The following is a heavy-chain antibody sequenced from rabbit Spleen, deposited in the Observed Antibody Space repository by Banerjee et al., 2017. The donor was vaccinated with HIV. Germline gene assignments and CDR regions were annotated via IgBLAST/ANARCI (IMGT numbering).Heavy chain of an antibody. CDR1: GFSLNNDYA. Sequence: QSLEESGGGLVKPGASLTLTCTASGFSLNNDYAMCWVRQAPGKGLEWIGYIEPIFGITYYANWVNGRFSISRENAQNTVFLQMTSLTAADMATFFCARETKWSVYAFDLWGQGTLVTVS. D-gene: IGHD6-1*01. CDR3: ARETKWSVYAFDL. CDR2: IEPIFGIT. V-gene: IGHV1S40*01. J-gene: IGHJ3*01.